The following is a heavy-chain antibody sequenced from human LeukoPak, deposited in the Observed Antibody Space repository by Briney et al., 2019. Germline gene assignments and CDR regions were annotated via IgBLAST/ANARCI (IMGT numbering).Heavy chain of an antibody. CDR3: ARLSVAGHYYYYYGMDV. Sequence: SETLSLTCAVSVDSISGYFWSWIRQPPGKGLEWIGYIYDSGSTNYNPSLRSRVTISVDTSKNQFSLKLSSVTAADTAVYYCARLSVAGHYYYYYGMDVWGQGTTVTVSS. CDR2: IYDSGST. D-gene: IGHD6-19*01. CDR1: VDSISGYF. J-gene: IGHJ6*02. V-gene: IGHV4-59*01.